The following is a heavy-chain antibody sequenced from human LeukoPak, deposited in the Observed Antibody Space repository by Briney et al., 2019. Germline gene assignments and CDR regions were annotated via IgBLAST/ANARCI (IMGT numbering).Heavy chain of an antibody. CDR2: ISSSGSSI. Sequence: GGSLRLSCAASGFTFSSYAMTWVRQAPGKGLEWVSYISSSGSSIHYADSVKGRFTISRDNANNSLYLQMNSLRAEDTAIYYCATSLRFITYWGQGTLVTVSS. CDR1: GFTFSSYA. CDR3: ATSLRFITY. D-gene: IGHD3-3*01. J-gene: IGHJ4*02. V-gene: IGHV3-48*03.